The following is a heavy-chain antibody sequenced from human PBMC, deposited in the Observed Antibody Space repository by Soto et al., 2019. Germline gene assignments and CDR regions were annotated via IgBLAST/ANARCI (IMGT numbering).Heavy chain of an antibody. CDR3: ARGRAARSLRNRPNFDY. CDR2: INHSGST. V-gene: IGHV4-34*01. Sequence: SETLALTCAVYGGSFSGYDWSWIRQPPGKGLEWIGEINHSGSTNYNPSLKSRVTISVDTSKNQFSLKLSSVTAADTAVYYCARGRAARSLRNRPNFDYWGQGTLVTVSS. D-gene: IGHD6-6*01. J-gene: IGHJ4*02. CDR1: GGSFSGYD.